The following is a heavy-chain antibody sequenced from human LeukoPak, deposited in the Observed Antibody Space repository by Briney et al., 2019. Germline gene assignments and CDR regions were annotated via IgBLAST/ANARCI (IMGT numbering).Heavy chain of an antibody. J-gene: IGHJ4*02. CDR1: GGTFSSYA. CDR3: ARGQNYYDSSGYYYEYFDY. Sequence: ASVKVSCKASGGTFSSYAISWVRQAPGQGLEWMGGIIPIFGTANYAQKFQGRVTITADESTSTAYMELSSLRSEDTAVYYCARGQNYYDSSGYYYEYFDYWGQGTLVTVSS. D-gene: IGHD3-22*01. V-gene: IGHV1-69*13. CDR2: IIPIFGTA.